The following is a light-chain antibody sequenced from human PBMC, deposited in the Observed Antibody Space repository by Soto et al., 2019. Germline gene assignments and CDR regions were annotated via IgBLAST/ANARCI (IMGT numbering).Light chain of an antibody. J-gene: IGKJ4*01. CDR3: QQRRDWPLT. V-gene: IGKV3-11*01. CDR2: DVS. Sequence: ISMTQSPPTLSVSPGGRVTLSCEASQSVDGYVAWFQQKPGQAPSLLIYDVSNRAIGVPARFSGSGSGTDYTLTINSLEPEDFAVYYCQQRRDWPLTFGGGTKVEI. CDR1: QSVDGY.